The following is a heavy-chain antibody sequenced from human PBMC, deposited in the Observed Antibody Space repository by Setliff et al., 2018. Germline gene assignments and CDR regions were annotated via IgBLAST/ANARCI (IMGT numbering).Heavy chain of an antibody. D-gene: IGHD3-22*01. J-gene: IGHJ5*02. CDR1: GYTFTGYY. CDR3: ARVAPHYYDSSGTNWFDP. Sequence: ASVKVSCKASGYTFTGYYMHWVRQAPGQGLEWMGWINPNSGGTNYAQKFQGRVTMTRDTSISTAYTELSRLRSDDTAVYYCARVAPHYYDSSGTNWFDPWGQGTLVTVSS. CDR2: INPNSGGT. V-gene: IGHV1-2*02.